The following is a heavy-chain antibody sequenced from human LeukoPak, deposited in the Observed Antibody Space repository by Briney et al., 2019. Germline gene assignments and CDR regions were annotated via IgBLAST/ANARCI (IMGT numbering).Heavy chain of an antibody. CDR1: GGTFSSYA. J-gene: IGHJ4*02. CDR3: ARALSYCSGGGCYSWYFDY. V-gene: IGHV1-69*01. CDR2: IIPIFGTA. D-gene: IGHD2-15*01. Sequence: SVKVSCKASGGTFSSYAISWVRQAPGQGLEWMGGIIPIFGTANYAQKFQGRVTITADESTSTAYMELSSLRSEDTAVYYCARALSYCSGGGCYSWYFDYWGQGTLVTVSS.